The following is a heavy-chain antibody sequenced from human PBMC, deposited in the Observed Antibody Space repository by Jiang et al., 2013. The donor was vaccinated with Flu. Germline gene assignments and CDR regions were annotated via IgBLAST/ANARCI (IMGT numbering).Heavy chain of an antibody. J-gene: IGHJ4*02. Sequence: SNSAAWNWIRQSPSRGLEWLGRTYYRSKWYNDYAVSVKSRITINPDTSKNQFSLQLNSVTPEDTAVYYCARSTTGIAVAGLDYWGQGTLVTVSS. CDR1: SNSAA. CDR3: ARSTTGIAVAGLDY. CDR2: TYYRSKWYN. V-gene: IGHV6-1*01. D-gene: IGHD6-19*01.